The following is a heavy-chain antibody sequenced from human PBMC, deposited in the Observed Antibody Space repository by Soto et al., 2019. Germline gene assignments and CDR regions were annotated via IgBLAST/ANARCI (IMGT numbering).Heavy chain of an antibody. Sequence: ASVKVSCKASGYTFTSYAMHWVRQAPGQRLEWMAWINAGNGNTKYSQKFQGRVTITRDTSASTAYMELSSLRSEDTAVYYCARITIFGARRDPRDKRTLGTSSS. CDR1: GYTFTSYA. CDR2: INAGNGNT. V-gene: IGHV1-3*01. CDR3: ARITIFGARRDP. D-gene: IGHD3-3*01. J-gene: IGHJ5*02.